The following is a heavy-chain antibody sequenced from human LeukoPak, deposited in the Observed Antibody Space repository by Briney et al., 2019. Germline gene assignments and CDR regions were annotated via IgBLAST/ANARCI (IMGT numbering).Heavy chain of an antibody. Sequence: PGGSLRLSCAASGFTFSIYSVTWVRQAPGKGLVWVTRMNSDGSATYYADSVQGRFTISRDNAKNTLYLQMNSLRAEDTAMYFCAKGPNYFDSWGQGTLVTVSS. J-gene: IGHJ4*02. CDR1: GFTFSIYS. V-gene: IGHV3-74*01. CDR2: MNSDGSAT. CDR3: AKGPNYFDS.